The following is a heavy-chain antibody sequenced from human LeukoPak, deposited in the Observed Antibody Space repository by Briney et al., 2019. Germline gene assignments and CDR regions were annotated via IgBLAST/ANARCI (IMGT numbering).Heavy chain of an antibody. CDR3: ARGLVVPAATRYWYFDL. J-gene: IGHJ2*01. D-gene: IGHD2-2*01. CDR1: GGSFSGYY. Sequence: SETLSLTCAVYGGSFSGYYWSWIRQPPGKGLEWIGEINHSGRTNYNPSLKSRVTMSVDTSKNQFSLKLSSVTAADTAVYYCARGLVVPAATRYWYFDLWGRGTLVTVSS. CDR2: INHSGRT. V-gene: IGHV4-34*01.